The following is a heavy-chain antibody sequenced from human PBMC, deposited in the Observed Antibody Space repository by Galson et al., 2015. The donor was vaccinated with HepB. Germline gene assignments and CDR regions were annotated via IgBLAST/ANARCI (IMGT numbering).Heavy chain of an antibody. CDR1: GYSFTIYW. J-gene: IGHJ6*02. D-gene: IGHD2-2*01. CDR2: IYPGDSET. CDR3: ARHVLGYCSSTSCYDYYYYGMDV. V-gene: IGHV5-51*01. Sequence: QSGAEVKKPGESLKISCTGSGYSFTIYWIAWVRQMPGKGLEWMGIIYPGDSETRYSPSFQGQVTLSADKSINTAYLQWSSLEASDTAMYYCARHVLGYCSSTSCYDYYYYGMDVWGQGTTVTVSS.